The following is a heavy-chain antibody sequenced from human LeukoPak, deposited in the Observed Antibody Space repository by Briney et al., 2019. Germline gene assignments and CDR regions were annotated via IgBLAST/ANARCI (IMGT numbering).Heavy chain of an antibody. D-gene: IGHD3-22*01. V-gene: IGHV3-9*01. Sequence: PGGSLRLSCAASGFTFDDYAMHWVRQAPGKGLEWVSGISWNSGSIGYADSVKGRFTISRDNAKNSLYLQMNSLRAEDTAVYYCARVYGVRGDSSGPAGYWGQGTLVTVSS. J-gene: IGHJ4*02. CDR2: ISWNSGSI. CDR1: GFTFDDYA. CDR3: ARVYGVRGDSSGPAGY.